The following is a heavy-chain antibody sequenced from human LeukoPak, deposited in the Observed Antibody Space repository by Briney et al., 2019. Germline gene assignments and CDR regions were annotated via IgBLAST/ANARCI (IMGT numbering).Heavy chain of an antibody. D-gene: IGHD1-26*01. Sequence: PGGSLRLSCAASGFTFSSYEMNWVRQAPGKGLEWVSYISSSGSIIYYADSVKGRFTIPRDNAKNSLYLQMNSLRAEDTAVYYCAREGAVRGYYFDYWGQGSLVPVSS. CDR1: GFTFSSYE. CDR3: AREGAVRGYYFDY. CDR2: ISSSGSII. V-gene: IGHV3-48*03. J-gene: IGHJ4*02.